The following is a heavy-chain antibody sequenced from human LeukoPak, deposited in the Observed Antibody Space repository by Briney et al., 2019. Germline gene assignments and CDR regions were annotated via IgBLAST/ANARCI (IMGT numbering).Heavy chain of an antibody. J-gene: IGHJ4*02. CDR3: ARRYFDS. CDR1: GFTFSSYW. CDR2: IKQDGSER. V-gene: IGHV3-7*03. Sequence: GGSLRLSCVASGFTFSSYWMSWVRQAPGKGLEWVANIKQDGSERYYVDSVKGRFTISRDNAKNSLFLQMNSLRAEDTAMYYCARRYFDSWGQGTLVTVSS.